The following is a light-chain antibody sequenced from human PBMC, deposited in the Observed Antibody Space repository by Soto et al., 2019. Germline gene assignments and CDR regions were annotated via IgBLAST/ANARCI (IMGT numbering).Light chain of an antibody. Sequence: DIPRTESPSSLSASVGDRVTITCRASQSISGYLNWYQKKSGQAPRLLMYAASSLQSGVPSRFSGSGSGTEFTLTISSLQPDDFATYYCQHYNSYSEAFAQGTKVDIK. CDR1: QSISGY. V-gene: IGKV1-5*01. CDR2: AAS. CDR3: QHYNSYSEA. J-gene: IGKJ1*01.